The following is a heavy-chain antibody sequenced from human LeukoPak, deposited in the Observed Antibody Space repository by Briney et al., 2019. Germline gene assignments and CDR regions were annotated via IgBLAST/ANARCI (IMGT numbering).Heavy chain of an antibody. CDR2: IYNSGST. J-gene: IGHJ1*01. V-gene: IGHV4-59*01. CDR1: GGSISSYY. CDR3: ARDFSLYCSGGSCYQYFQH. Sequence: SETLSLTCTVSGGSISSYYWSWIRQPPGKGLEWIGYIYNSGSTNYNPSLKSRVTISVDTSKHQFSLKLNSVTAADTAVYYCARDFSLYCSGGSCYQYFQHWGQGTLVTVSS. D-gene: IGHD2-15*01.